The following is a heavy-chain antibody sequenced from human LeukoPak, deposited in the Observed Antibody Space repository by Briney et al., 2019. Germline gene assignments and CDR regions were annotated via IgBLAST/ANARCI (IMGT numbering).Heavy chain of an antibody. J-gene: IGHJ4*02. D-gene: IGHD6-13*01. Sequence: ASVKVYCKASGYTFTSYGISWARQATGQGLEWRGWISAYNGNTNYAQKLQGRVTMTTDTSTSTAYMELRSLRSDDTAVYYCARDSSSRGFDYWGQGTLVTVSS. CDR1: GYTFTSYG. CDR2: ISAYNGNT. CDR3: ARDSSSRGFDY. V-gene: IGHV1-18*01.